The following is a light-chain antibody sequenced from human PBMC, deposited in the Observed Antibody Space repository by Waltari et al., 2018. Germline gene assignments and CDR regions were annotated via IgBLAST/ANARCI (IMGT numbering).Light chain of an antibody. Sequence: DIQMTQSPSALSASVGDRVTITCRASQSINSWLAWYQQKPGKAPKLLIYMASNLKTGVPSRFSGSGSGTEFTLNISTLQPDDFATYYCQQYNSYSWTFGQGTKVEIK. V-gene: IGKV1-5*03. CDR3: QQYNSYSWT. J-gene: IGKJ1*01. CDR1: QSINSW. CDR2: MAS.